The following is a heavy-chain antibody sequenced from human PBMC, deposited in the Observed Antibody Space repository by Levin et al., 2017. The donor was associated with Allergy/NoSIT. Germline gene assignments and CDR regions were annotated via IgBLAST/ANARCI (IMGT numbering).Heavy chain of an antibody. CDR1: GGSFSAFS. CDR2: ISHSGNI. J-gene: IGHJ4*02. D-gene: IGHD5-24*01. Sequence: PGGSLRLSCALYGGSFSAFSWSWLRQPPGKGLEWIGEISHSGNINYNPSLRSRLTLSLERSKNQFSLKLTSVTAADTAVYYCARLDGYNYSNDYWGQGTLVTVSS. V-gene: IGHV4-34*01. CDR3: ARLDGYNYSNDY.